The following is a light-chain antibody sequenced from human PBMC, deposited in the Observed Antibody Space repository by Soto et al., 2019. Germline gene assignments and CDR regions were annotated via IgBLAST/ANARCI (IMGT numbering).Light chain of an antibody. Sequence: DIQMTQSPSSLSASVGDRAIITCRASQSISNHLNWYQQKPGKAPKILIFAASSLQSGVPSRFSGSRSGPEFTLTISSLKPEDFETYYCQQSYSTPWTFGQGTKVDIK. CDR3: QQSYSTPWT. CDR2: AAS. V-gene: IGKV1-39*01. J-gene: IGKJ1*01. CDR1: QSISNH.